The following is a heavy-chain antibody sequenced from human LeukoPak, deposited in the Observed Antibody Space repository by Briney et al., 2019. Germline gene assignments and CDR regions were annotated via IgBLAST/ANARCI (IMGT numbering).Heavy chain of an antibody. J-gene: IGHJ4*02. CDR2: ISTSSIYI. D-gene: IGHD3-22*01. CDR3: ARAYYYDSSGTIPRIFDY. Sequence: GGSLRLSCAASGFTFSSYTMNWVRQAPGKGLEWVSSISTSSIYIYYADSVKGRFTISRDNAKNSLYLQMNSLRAEDTAVYYCARAYYYDSSGTIPRIFDYWGQGTLVTVSS. CDR1: GFTFSSYT. V-gene: IGHV3-21*01.